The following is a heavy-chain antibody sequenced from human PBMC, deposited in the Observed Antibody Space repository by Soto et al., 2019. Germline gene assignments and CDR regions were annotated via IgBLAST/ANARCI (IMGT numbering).Heavy chain of an antibody. CDR2: IYYDGTT. D-gene: IGHD3-22*01. CDR1: GDSIRGDY. Sequence: PSETLSLTCTASGDSIRGDYWSWIRQPPGKGLEWIANIYYDGTTNYNPSLKSRVTISVDTSKNQFSLRLSSVTAADTAVYYCARQDTSGYAFDYWGQGTLVTVSS. J-gene: IGHJ4*02. CDR3: ARQDTSGYAFDY. V-gene: IGHV4-59*08.